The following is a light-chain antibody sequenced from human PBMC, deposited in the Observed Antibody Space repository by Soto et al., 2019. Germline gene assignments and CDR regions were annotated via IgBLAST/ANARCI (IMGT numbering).Light chain of an antibody. CDR1: QSVSSSY. J-gene: IGKJ1*01. CDR3: QQYSSSPWT. V-gene: IGKV3-20*01. CDR2: GAS. Sequence: EIVLTQSPGTLSLSPGEGATLSCRASQSVSSSYLAWYQQKPGQAPRLLIYGASSRATGIPDRFSGNGSGTDFTLTISRLEPEDSAVYYCQQYSSSPWTFDQGTKVEIK.